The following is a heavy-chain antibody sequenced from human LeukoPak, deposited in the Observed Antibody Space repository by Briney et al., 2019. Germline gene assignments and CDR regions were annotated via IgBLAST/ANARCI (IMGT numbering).Heavy chain of an antibody. CDR3: AKVQGYYDSILDY. V-gene: IGHV3-23*01. J-gene: IGHJ4*02. CDR2: ISGSGGST. D-gene: IGHD3-22*01. Sequence: QTGGSLRLSCAASGFTFSSYAMSWVRQAPGKGLEWVSAISGSGGSTYYADSVKGRFTISRDNSKNTLYLQMNSLRAEDTAVYYCAKVQGYYDSILDYWGQGTLVTVSS. CDR1: GFTFSSYA.